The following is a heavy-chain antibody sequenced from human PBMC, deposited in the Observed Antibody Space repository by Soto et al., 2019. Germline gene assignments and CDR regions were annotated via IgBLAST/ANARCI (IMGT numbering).Heavy chain of an antibody. D-gene: IGHD2-15*01. CDR2: MFYSGAT. V-gene: IGHV4-39*01. CDR3: ARHKSGSDWLDP. CDR1: GGSISDIIYC. J-gene: IGHJ5*02. Sequence: SETLSLTCTVSGGSISDIIYCWGWIRQPPGKGLQWIGCMFYSGATYYNPSLKNRVTLSVYTSNNEFSLKLVSVTAPDTAVYYCARHKSGSDWLDPWGQGTMMTV.